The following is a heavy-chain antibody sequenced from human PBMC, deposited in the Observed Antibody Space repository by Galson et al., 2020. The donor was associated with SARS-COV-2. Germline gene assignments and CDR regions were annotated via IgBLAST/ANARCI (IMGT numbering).Heavy chain of an antibody. CDR2: IYHSGTT. Sequence: ASETLSLTCAVSGASISSNNWWTWVRQPPGKGLEWIGEIYHSGTTNYNPSLKSRVTISVDKSKNHVLLKLNSVTAADTAVYYCARPTAGSLFDYWGPGSLVTVSS. CDR3: ARPTAGSLFDY. CDR1: GASISSNNW. V-gene: IGHV4-4*02. J-gene: IGHJ4*02. D-gene: IGHD6-25*01.